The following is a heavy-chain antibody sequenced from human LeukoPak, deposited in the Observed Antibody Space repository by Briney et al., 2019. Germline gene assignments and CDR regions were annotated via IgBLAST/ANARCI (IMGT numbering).Heavy chain of an antibody. Sequence: GGSLRLSCAASGFTYNNYYMSWVRQAPGKGLEWVANINQDGSRRYYMDSVKGRFTISRDNAKKSVYLQMGSLRAEDTAVYYCARSLWPEDLWGQGTLVTVSS. CDR3: ARSLWPEDL. V-gene: IGHV3-7*01. D-gene: IGHD2/OR15-2a*01. J-gene: IGHJ5*02. CDR1: GFTYNNYY. CDR2: INQDGSRR.